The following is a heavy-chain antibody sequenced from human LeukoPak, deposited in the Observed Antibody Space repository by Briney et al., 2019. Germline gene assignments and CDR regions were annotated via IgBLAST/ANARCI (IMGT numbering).Heavy chain of an antibody. D-gene: IGHD3-10*01. J-gene: IGHJ4*02. CDR3: ARGGFRLGYYGSGSGYLFDY. Sequence: ASVKVSCKASGYTFTSYDINWVRQATGQVLEWMGWMNPNSGNTGYAQKFQGRVTMTRNTSISTAYMELSSLRSEDTAVYYCARGGFRLGYYGSGSGYLFDYWGQGTLVTVSS. V-gene: IGHV1-8*01. CDR1: GYTFTSYD. CDR2: MNPNSGNT.